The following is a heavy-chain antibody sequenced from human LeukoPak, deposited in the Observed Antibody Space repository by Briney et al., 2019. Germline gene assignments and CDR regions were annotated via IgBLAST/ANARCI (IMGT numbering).Heavy chain of an antibody. CDR3: ANEGHAYGSPYYFDY. D-gene: IGHD4-17*01. J-gene: IGHJ4*02. V-gene: IGHV3-30*02. CDR2: IRYDGSNK. Sequence: GGSLRLSCAASGFTFSSYGMHWVRQAPGKGLEWVAFIRYDGSNKYYADSVKGRFTISRDNSKNTLYLQMNSLRAEDTAVYYCANEGHAYGSPYYFDYWGQGTLVTVSS. CDR1: GFTFSSYG.